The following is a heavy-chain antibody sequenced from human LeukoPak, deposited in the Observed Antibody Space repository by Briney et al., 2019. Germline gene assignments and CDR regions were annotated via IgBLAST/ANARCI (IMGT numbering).Heavy chain of an antibody. CDR3: ARMWYYYYMDV. Sequence: SETLSLTCTVSGGSISSYYWSWIRQPPGKGLEWIGYIYYSGSTNYNPSLKSRVTISVDTSKNQFSLKLSSVTAADTAVYYCARMWYYYYMDVWGKGTTVTVSS. CDR2: IYYSGST. J-gene: IGHJ6*03. CDR1: GGSISSYY. D-gene: IGHD2-21*01. V-gene: IGHV4-59*01.